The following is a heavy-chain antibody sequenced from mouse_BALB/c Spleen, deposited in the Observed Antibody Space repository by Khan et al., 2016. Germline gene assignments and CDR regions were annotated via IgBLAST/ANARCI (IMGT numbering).Heavy chain of an antibody. Sequence: EVELVESGGGLVQPGGSLRLSCATSGFTFTDYYMSWVRQPPGKALEWLGFIRNKANGYTTEYSASVKGRFTISRDNSQSILYLQMNTLRAEDRCTYYCARDGGGYGGGFAYWGQGTLVTVSA. CDR3: ARDGGGYGGGFAY. J-gene: IGHJ3*01. CDR2: IRNKANGYTT. D-gene: IGHD2-2*01. V-gene: IGHV7-3*02. CDR1: GFTFTDYY.